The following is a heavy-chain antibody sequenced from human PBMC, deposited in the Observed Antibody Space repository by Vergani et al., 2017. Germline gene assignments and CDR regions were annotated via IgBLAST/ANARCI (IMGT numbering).Heavy chain of an antibody. J-gene: IGHJ4*02. D-gene: IGHD4-17*01. CDR1: GFTFSSYA. Sequence: VQLVESGGGLVQPGGSLRLSCAASGFTFSSYAMHWVRQAPGKGLEWVAVISYDGSNKYYADSVKGRFTISRDNSKNTLYLQMNSLRAEDTAVYYCARAAYGDYAYFDYWGQGTLVTVSS. CDR3: ARAAYGDYAYFDY. CDR2: ISYDGSNK. V-gene: IGHV3-30*01.